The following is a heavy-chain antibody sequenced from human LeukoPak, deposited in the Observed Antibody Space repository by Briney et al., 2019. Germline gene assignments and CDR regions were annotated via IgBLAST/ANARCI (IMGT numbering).Heavy chain of an antibody. Sequence: ASVKVSCKASGGTFSSYAISWVRQAPGQGLEWMGGIIPIFSTATYAQKFQGRVTITADESTSTAYMELSSLRSEDTAVYYCARALIAARPPAPGYWGQGTLVTVSS. V-gene: IGHV1-69*13. D-gene: IGHD6-6*01. CDR3: ARALIAARPPAPGY. J-gene: IGHJ4*02. CDR1: GGTFSSYA. CDR2: IIPIFSTA.